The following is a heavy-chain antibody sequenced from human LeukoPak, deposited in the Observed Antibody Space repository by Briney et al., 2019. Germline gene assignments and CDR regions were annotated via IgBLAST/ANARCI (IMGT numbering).Heavy chain of an antibody. CDR3: AREAMGLTGPPGYYGMDV. D-gene: IGHD3-9*01. V-gene: IGHV4-59*01. Sequence: ASETLSLTCTVSGGSISSYYGSWIRQPPGKGLEGSGYIYYSGSTNYNPSLKSRVTISVDTSKTQFSLKLSSVTAADTAVYYCAREAMGLTGPPGYYGMDVWGQGTTVTVSS. J-gene: IGHJ6*02. CDR1: GGSISSYY. CDR2: IYYSGST.